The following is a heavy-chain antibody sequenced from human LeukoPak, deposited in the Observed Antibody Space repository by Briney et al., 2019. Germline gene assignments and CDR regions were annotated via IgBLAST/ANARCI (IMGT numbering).Heavy chain of an antibody. CDR3: ARLVTSYDILTGYSYYSDS. CDR2: IYYTGRT. J-gene: IGHJ4*02. Sequence: TSETLSLTCTVPGGSISSYYWSWIRQPPGEGLEWIAYIYYTGRTNYNPSLKSRVTISVDTSENQLSLELISVTAADTAVYFCARLVTSYDILTGYSYYSDSWGQGTLVTVSS. CDR1: GGSISSYY. D-gene: IGHD3-9*01. V-gene: IGHV4-59*08.